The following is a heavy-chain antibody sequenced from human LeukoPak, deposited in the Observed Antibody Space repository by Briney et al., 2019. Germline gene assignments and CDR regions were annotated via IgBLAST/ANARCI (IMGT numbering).Heavy chain of an antibody. CDR1: GGSFSGYY. CDR3: ARLNGGAVYFDY. Sequence: SETLSLTCVVYGGSFSGYYWSWIRQPPGKGLEWIGSIYHSGSTFYNPSLKSRVTISVDTSKNQFSLKLSSVTAADTAVYYCARLNGGAVYFDYGGQGTLVTVSS. J-gene: IGHJ4*02. D-gene: IGHD4-23*01. CDR2: IYHSGST. V-gene: IGHV4-34*01.